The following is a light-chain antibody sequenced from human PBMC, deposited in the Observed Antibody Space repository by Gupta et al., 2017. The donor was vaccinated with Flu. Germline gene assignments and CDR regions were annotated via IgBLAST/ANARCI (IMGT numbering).Light chain of an antibody. CDR3: AAWDDSLNGPV. Sequence: QSVLTQPPSASGTPGQRVTISCSGSSSNIGSNTVNWYQQLQGTAPKLRIYSNNKRPSGVPDRFSGSKSGTSASLAISGLQSEEEADYYCAAWDDSLNGPVCGGGTKLTVL. V-gene: IGLV1-44*01. J-gene: IGLJ3*02. CDR2: SNN. CDR1: SSNIGSNT.